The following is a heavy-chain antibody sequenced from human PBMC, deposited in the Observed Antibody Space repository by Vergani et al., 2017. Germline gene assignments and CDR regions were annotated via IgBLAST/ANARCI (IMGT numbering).Heavy chain of an antibody. CDR1: GFTFINTW. CDR3: ITSLVVGATGRWDY. V-gene: IGHV3-15*01. D-gene: IGHD1-26*01. CDR2: IKSRSNGETT. J-gene: IGHJ4*02. Sequence: EVRLVESGGGLVKPGGSLRLSCVGSGFTFINTWMSWVRQAPGKGLEWVGRIKSRSNGETTDYAAPVKGRFVISRDDSENTLYLQMSSLKTEDTAVYFCITSLVVGATGRWDYWGQGTLVTVSS.